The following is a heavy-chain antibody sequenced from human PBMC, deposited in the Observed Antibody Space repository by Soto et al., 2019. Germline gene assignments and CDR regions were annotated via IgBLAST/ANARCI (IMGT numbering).Heavy chain of an antibody. D-gene: IGHD6-19*01. CDR3: AHGSGWLSDY. V-gene: IGHV2-5*02. CDR1: GFSLTSTAVG. J-gene: IGHJ4*02. CDR2: IYWDDDN. Sequence: QITLKESGPTLVKPTQTLTLTCSFSGFSLTSTAVGVNWIRQPPGKALEWLALIYWDDDNHFSPSLKSRLSVTKDTSNIQVVLTMTNMDPVDTATYYCAHGSGWLSDYWGQGILVTVSS.